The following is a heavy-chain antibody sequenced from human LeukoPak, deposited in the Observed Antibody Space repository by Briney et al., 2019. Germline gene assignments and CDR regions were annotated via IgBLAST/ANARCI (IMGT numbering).Heavy chain of an antibody. V-gene: IGHV3-30*02. D-gene: IGHD4/OR15-4a*01. CDR1: GFTFSNFG. Sequence: GGSLRLSCAASGFTFSNFGMHWVRQTPGKGLEWVAFIRFDGTSEFYADSVKARFTISRDNSKNTLYLQMNSLRAEDTAVYYCARRAGAYSHPYDYWGQGTLVTVSS. CDR3: ARRAGAYSHPYDY. CDR2: IRFDGTSE. J-gene: IGHJ4*02.